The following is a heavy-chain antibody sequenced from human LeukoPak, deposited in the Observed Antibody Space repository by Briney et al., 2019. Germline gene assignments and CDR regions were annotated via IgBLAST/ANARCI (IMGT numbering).Heavy chain of an antibody. J-gene: IGHJ4*02. V-gene: IGHV4-34*01. Sequence: PSETLSLTCAVYGGTFSDYYWSWIRQPPGKGLEWIGEINHSGSTNYNPSLKSRVTISVDRSKNQFSLKLSSVTAADTAVYYCARDVRRLRVPIDWGQGTLVTVSS. CDR2: INHSGST. CDR1: GGTFSDYY. CDR3: ARDVRRLRVPID. D-gene: IGHD2-2*01.